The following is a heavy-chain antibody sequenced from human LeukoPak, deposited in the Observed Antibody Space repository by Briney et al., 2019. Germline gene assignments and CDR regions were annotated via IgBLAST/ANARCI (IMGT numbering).Heavy chain of an antibody. Sequence: GGSLRLSCAASGFTFSSYSMNWVRQAPGKGLEWVSSISSSRSYIYYADSVKGRFTISRDNAKNSLYLQMNSLRAEDTAVYYCARDRDYDYVWGSSPMDVWGQGTTVTVSS. CDR3: ARDRDYDYVWGSSPMDV. CDR1: GFTFSSYS. D-gene: IGHD3-16*01. J-gene: IGHJ6*02. V-gene: IGHV3-21*01. CDR2: ISSSRSYI.